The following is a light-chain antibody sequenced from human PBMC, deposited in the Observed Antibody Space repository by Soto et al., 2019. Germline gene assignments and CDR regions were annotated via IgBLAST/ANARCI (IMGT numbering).Light chain of an antibody. CDR3: QHYVTWPLS. CDR1: RGIGST. CDR2: DTS. Sequence: EVVMTQSPATLSVSPGERATLSCRASRGIGSTLAWYQQKPGQTPRLLIYDTSTRATGVPARFIGSASGTEFTLTITSLQSDDFALYYGQHYVTWPLSLGGGTRVENK. J-gene: IGKJ4*01. V-gene: IGKV3-15*01.